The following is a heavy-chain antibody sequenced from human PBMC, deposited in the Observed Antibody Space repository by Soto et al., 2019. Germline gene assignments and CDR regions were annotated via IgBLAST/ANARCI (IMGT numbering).Heavy chain of an antibody. CDR3: ARSTGTTFGGGY. CDR2: INPNSGGT. Sequence: ASVKVSCRASGYTFTGYYIHWVRQAPGQGLEWMGWINPNSGGTNYAQKFQGWVTMTRDTSISTAYMELSRLRSDDTAVYYCARSTGTTFGGGYWGQGTLVTVSS. D-gene: IGHD1-7*01. CDR1: GYTFTGYY. V-gene: IGHV1-2*04. J-gene: IGHJ4*02.